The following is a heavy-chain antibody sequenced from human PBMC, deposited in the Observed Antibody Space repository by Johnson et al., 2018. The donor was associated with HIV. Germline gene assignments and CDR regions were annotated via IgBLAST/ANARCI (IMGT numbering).Heavy chain of an antibody. J-gene: IGHJ3*02. V-gene: IGHV3-NL1*01. CDR1: GFTFSSYG. Sequence: QVQLVESGGGLVQPGGSLRLSCVASGFTFSSYGMHWVRQAPGKGLEWVSVLYSGGSTYYADSVKGRFTISRDNSKNTLYLQMNSLRPEDTTVYYCAKGEPVAFDIWGQGTMVTVSS. CDR3: AKGEPVAFDI. D-gene: IGHD1-14*01. CDR2: LYSGGST.